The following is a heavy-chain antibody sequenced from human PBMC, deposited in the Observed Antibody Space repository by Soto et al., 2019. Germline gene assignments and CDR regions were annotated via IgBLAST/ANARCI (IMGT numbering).Heavy chain of an antibody. Sequence: VQLVESGGGLIQAGGSRRLSCRVSGFSVSTNYMAWVRQVPGKGLEWVSVIYSSGQTYYPDSVRGPFTISRDNSKNTVYLLMSSLRVEDTGVYSCARIYGSRVVDFWGQGSLITVSS. CDR1: GFSVSTNY. CDR2: IYSSGQT. J-gene: IGHJ4*02. CDR3: ARIYGSRVVDF. V-gene: IGHV3-53*01. D-gene: IGHD3-10*01.